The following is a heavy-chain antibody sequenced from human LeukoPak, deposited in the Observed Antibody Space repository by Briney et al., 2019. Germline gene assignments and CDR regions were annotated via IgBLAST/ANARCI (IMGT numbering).Heavy chain of an antibody. Sequence: HPGGSLRLSCAASGFTFSSYGMHWVRQAPGKGLEWVAVIWYDGSNKYYADSVKGRFTISRDNSKNTLHLQMNSLRAEDTAVYYCARGLGRMWLHSFSIGQKSAGPDYWGQGTLVTVSS. V-gene: IGHV3-33*01. D-gene: IGHD5-12*01. CDR2: IWYDGSNK. J-gene: IGHJ4*02. CDR1: GFTFSSYG. CDR3: ARGLGRMWLHSFSIGQKSAGPDY.